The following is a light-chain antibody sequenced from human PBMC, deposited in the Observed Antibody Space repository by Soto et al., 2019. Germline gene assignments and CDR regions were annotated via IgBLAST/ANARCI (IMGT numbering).Light chain of an antibody. CDR2: GAS. V-gene: IGKV3-20*01. J-gene: IGKJ1*01. Sequence: EIVFTQSPGSLSLSPGQRATLSCRASQSVDTTFFAWYQKKPGQAPRLLIYGASKRATGIPDRFSGSGSGTDFTLIISRLEHEDFAVYYCQQYMSSVTFGQGTKVEIK. CDR1: QSVDTTF. CDR3: QQYMSSVT.